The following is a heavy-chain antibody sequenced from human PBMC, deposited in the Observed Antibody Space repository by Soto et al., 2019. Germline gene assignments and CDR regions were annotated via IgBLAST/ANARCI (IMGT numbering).Heavy chain of an antibody. Sequence: SETLSLTCTVSGGSLTNSYWTWIRQPPGKGLEWIGDIYFSGSAYYNPSLKSRVTISLDTPKNQFSLKLSSVTAADTAVYYCARVGSGYVRGFDYWGQGTLVTVSS. CDR2: IYFSGSA. J-gene: IGHJ4*02. D-gene: IGHD5-12*01. V-gene: IGHV4-59*01. CDR3: ARVGSGYVRGFDY. CDR1: GGSLTNSY.